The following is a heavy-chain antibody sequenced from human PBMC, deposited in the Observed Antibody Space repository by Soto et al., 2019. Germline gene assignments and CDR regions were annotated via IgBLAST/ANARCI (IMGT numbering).Heavy chain of an antibody. V-gene: IGHV4-4*07. CDR3: ARTREQNDYDSSGRPYYYYYYGMDV. J-gene: IGHJ6*02. D-gene: IGHD3-22*01. CDR2: IYTSAST. CDR1: GGSISSYY. Sequence: SETLSLTCTVSGGSISSYYWSWIRQPAGKGLEWIGRIYTSASTNYNPSLKSRVTMSVDTSKNQFSLKLSSVTAADTAVYNCARTREQNDYDSSGRPYYYYYYGMDVWGQGTTVTVSS.